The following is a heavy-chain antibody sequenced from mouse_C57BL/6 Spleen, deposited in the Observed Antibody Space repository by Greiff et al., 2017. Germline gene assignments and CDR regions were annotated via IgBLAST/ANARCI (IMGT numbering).Heavy chain of an antibody. CDR3: ARDNEYRAWFAY. Sequence: EVQRVQSGPGLVKPSQSLTLSCTATGYSITSCYDWHWIRHLPGNKLEWRGYISYSGSTNYNPSLKSRISITHDTSTNHSFLKLNSVTTEDTATYYCARDNEYRAWFAYWGQRTLVTVSA. J-gene: IGHJ3*01. CDR2: ISYSGST. V-gene: IGHV3-1*01. D-gene: IGHD5-1*01. CDR1: GYSITSCYD.